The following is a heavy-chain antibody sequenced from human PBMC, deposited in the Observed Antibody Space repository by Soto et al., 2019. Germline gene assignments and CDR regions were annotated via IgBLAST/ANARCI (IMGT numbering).Heavy chain of an antibody. CDR2: SDPTDSYT. CDR1: GYTFSKCW. Sequence: GDSLKISCQGSGYTFSKCWIYWGRQMPGKAMEVMGRSDPTDSYTNFMPPFHGHVTISAATSISTVYLPRSSLKASATAIYFCARAFRSEYNYGSEHIKFWGPGTLVTVSS. J-gene: IGHJ1*01. D-gene: IGHD3-10*01. V-gene: IGHV5-10-1*01. CDR3: ARAFRSEYNYGSEHIKF.